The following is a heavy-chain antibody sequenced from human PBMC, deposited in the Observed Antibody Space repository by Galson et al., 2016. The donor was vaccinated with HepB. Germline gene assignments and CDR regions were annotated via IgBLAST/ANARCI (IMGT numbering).Heavy chain of an antibody. CDR2: IYYSGTA. Sequence: SETLSLTCTVSGGSISSGYYWGWIRQPPGKGLEWIGHIYYSGTATYNPSLKSRVSISVDTSNDQFSLKLNSVTAADTALYYCARTSDLDFWGQGTLVTISS. CDR1: GGSISSGYY. J-gene: IGHJ4*02. V-gene: IGHV4-39*07. CDR3: ARTSDLDF. D-gene: IGHD2-2*01.